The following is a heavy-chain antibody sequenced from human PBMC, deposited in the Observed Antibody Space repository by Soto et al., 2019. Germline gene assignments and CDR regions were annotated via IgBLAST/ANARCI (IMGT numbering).Heavy chain of an antibody. CDR1: GYSFTSYW. Sequence: GESLKISCKGSGYSFTSYWISWVRQMPGKGLEWMGRIDPSDSYTNYSPSFQGHVTISADKSISTAYLQWSSLKASDTAMYYCARHPFTSAWYYEWFDPWGQGTLVTVSS. D-gene: IGHD6-19*01. CDR3: ARHPFTSAWYYEWFDP. J-gene: IGHJ5*02. CDR2: IDPSDSYT. V-gene: IGHV5-10-1*01.